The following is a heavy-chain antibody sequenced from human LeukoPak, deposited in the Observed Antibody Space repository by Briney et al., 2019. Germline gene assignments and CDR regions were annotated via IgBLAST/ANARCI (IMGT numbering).Heavy chain of an antibody. J-gene: IGHJ3*02. CDR3: ARANRLGYSYGYRAFDI. CDR2: MNPNSGNT. CDR1: GYTFTSYD. V-gene: IGHV1-8*01. D-gene: IGHD5-18*01. Sequence: ASVKVSCKASGYTFTSYDINWVRQATGQGLEWMGWMNPNSGNTGYAQKFQGRVTMTRNTSIRTAYMELSSLRSEDTAVYYCARANRLGYSYGYRAFDIWGQGTMVTVSS.